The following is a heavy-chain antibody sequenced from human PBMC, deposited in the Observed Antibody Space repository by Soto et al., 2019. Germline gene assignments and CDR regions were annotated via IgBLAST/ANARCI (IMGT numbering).Heavy chain of an antibody. CDR2: ISGSGGST. J-gene: IGHJ4*02. D-gene: IGHD3-3*01. V-gene: IGHV3-23*01. CDR3: AKPPYDFWSGYQERYFDY. CDR1: GFTFSSYA. Sequence: GGSLRLSCAASGFTFSSYAMSWVRQAPGKGLEWVSAISGSGGSTYYADSVKGRFTISRDNSKNTLYLQMNSLRAEDTAVYYCAKPPYDFWSGYQERYFDYWGQGTLVTVSS.